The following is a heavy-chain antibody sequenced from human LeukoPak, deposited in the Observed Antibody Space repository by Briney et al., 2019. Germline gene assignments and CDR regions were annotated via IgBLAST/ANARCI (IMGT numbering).Heavy chain of an antibody. CDR2: INHNGNVN. CDR3: ARGGGLDD. CDR1: GFTFSSYW. Sequence: GGSLRPSCAASGFTFSSYWMNWARQAPGKGLEWVASINHNGNVNYYVDSVKGRFTISRDNAKNSLYLQMSNLRAEDTAVYFCARGGGLDDWGQGATVTVSS. V-gene: IGHV3-7*03. D-gene: IGHD3-16*01. J-gene: IGHJ6*02.